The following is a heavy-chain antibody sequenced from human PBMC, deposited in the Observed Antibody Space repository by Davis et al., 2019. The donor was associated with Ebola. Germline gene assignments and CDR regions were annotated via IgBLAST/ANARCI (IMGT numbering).Heavy chain of an antibody. CDR2: ISDSSSYI. D-gene: IGHD5-18*01. Sequence: PGGSLRLSCAASGFTFSSYSMNWVRQAPGKGLEWVSSISDSSSYIYYADSVKGRFTISRDNAKNSLYLQMNSLRAEDTAVYYCARCLGTGHSYGPLGYWGHGTLVTVSS. CDR3: ARCLGTGHSYGPLGY. V-gene: IGHV3-21*01. J-gene: IGHJ4*01. CDR1: GFTFSSYS.